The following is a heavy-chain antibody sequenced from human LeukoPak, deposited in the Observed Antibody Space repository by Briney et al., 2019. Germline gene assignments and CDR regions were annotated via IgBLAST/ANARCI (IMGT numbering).Heavy chain of an antibody. J-gene: IGHJ6*02. CDR1: GFTFSSYG. V-gene: IGHV3-33*01. CDR2: IWYDGSNK. D-gene: IGHD2-2*01. CDR3: ARYCSSLSCYWGIDV. Sequence: GGSLRLSCAASGFTFSSYGMHWVRQAPGKGLEWVAVIWYDGSNKYYADSVKGRFTISRDNSKNTVYLQMNSLRAEDTAVYYCARYCSSLSCYWGIDVWGQGTTVTVSS.